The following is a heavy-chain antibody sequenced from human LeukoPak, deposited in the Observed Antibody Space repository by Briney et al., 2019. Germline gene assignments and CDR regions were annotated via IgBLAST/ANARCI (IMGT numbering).Heavy chain of an antibody. CDR2: ISGSGGST. Sequence: GGSLRLSCAASGFTFSSYAMSWVRQAPGKGLEWVLAISGSGGSTYYADSVKGRFTNSRDNSKNTLYLQMNSLRAEDTAVYYCANDQDIVVVPAAPFDYWGQGTLVTVSS. V-gene: IGHV3-23*01. CDR1: GFTFSSYA. CDR3: ANDQDIVVVPAAPFDY. J-gene: IGHJ4*02. D-gene: IGHD2-2*01.